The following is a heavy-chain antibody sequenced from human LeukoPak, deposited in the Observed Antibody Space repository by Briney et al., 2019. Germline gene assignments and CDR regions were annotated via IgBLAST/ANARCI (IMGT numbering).Heavy chain of an antibody. J-gene: IGHJ4*02. CDR2: IRSKANNYAT. CDR1: GFTFSGSA. D-gene: IGHD1-14*01. CDR3: TGPEIDY. Sequence: PGGSLRLSCAASGFTFSGSAMHWVRQASGKGLEWVGRIRSKANNYATAYAASVKGRFTISRDDSKNTAYLHMNSLETEDTAVYYCTGPEIDYWGQGTLVTVSS. V-gene: IGHV3-73*01.